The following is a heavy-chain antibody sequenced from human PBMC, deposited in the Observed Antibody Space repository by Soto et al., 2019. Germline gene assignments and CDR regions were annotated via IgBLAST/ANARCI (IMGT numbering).Heavy chain of an antibody. V-gene: IGHV1-69*02. CDR1: GGSFSSYT. CDR3: ARGLTGTTVATHFDY. D-gene: IGHD1-7*01. Sequence: SVKVSCTASGGSFSSYTISWVRQAPGQGLEWMGRIIPILGIANYAQKFQGRVTITADKSTSTAYMELSSLRSEDTAVYYCARGLTGTTVATHFDYWGQGTLVTVSS. J-gene: IGHJ4*02. CDR2: IIPILGIA.